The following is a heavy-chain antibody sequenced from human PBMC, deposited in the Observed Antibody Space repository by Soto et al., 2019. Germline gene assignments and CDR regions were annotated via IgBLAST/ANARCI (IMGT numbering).Heavy chain of an antibody. CDR2: ISGTGRST. J-gene: IGHJ2*01. CDR3: AKAYGTSWSYRYFDL. V-gene: IGHV3-23*01. D-gene: IGHD6-13*01. CDR1: GFTFNTYA. Sequence: EVQLLESGGGLVQPGESLRLSCAASGFTFNTYAMNWVRQAPGKGLEWVSTISGTGRSTYYADSVKSRFTISRDNSKNTVSLHMNNLGAEDTAIYSCAKAYGTSWSYRYFDLWGRGTLVTVSS.